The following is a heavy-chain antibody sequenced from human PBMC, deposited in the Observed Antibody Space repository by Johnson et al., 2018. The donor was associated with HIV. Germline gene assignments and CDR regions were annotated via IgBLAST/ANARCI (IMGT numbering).Heavy chain of an antibody. D-gene: IGHD4-23*01. Sequence: QMLLVESGGGVVQPGRSLRLSCAASGFTFSSYGMHWVRQAPGKGLEWVAVIWYDGTNKYHADSVKGRFTISRDNSKSTLYLQMNSLRAGDTAVYYCAREAQTHAFDIWGQGTMVTVSS. CDR1: GFTFSSYG. CDR3: AREAQTHAFDI. V-gene: IGHV3-33*01. J-gene: IGHJ3*02. CDR2: IWYDGTNK.